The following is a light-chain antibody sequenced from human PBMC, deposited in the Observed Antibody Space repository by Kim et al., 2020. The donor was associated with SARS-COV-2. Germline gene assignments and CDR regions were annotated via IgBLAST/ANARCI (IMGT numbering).Light chain of an antibody. V-gene: IGKV2-30*01. Sequence: QPASITYTSSQVLVYSDGNSCLNWFQQRPGQSPRRLIYRVSNRDSGVPDRFCGSVSGAVFTLKISSVEVEDIGLYFCMQGSHWPYTFGQGTKLEI. CDR2: RVS. CDR3: MQGSHWPYT. CDR1: QVLVYSDGNSC. J-gene: IGKJ2*01.